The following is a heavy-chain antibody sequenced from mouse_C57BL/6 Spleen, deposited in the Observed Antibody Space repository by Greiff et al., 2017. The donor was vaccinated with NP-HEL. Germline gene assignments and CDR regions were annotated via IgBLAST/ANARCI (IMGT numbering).Heavy chain of an antibody. V-gene: IGHV1-69*01. J-gene: IGHJ3*01. Sequence: QVQLQQPGAELVMPGASVKLSCKASGYTFTSYWMHWVKQRPGQGLEWIGEIDPSDSYTNYNQKFKGKSTLTVDKSSSTAYMQLSSLTSEDSAVYYWASVRKNYGNSFAYWGQGTLVTVSA. CDR1: GYTFTSYW. D-gene: IGHD2-1*01. CDR3: ASVRKNYGNSFAY. CDR2: IDPSDSYT.